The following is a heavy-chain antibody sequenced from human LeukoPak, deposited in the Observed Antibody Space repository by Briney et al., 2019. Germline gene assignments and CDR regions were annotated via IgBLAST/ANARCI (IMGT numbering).Heavy chain of an antibody. D-gene: IGHD3-16*02. Sequence: PSETLSLTCAVYGGSFSGYYWSWIRQPPGKGLEWIGDINHSGSPNYNPSLKSRVTLPVDTSKNHFSLNMNSVTTADPALYYVARGRYDYVWGSYRPFDYWGQGTLVTVSS. J-gene: IGHJ4*02. V-gene: IGHV4-34*01. CDR3: ARGRYDYVWGSYRPFDY. CDR1: GGSFSGYY. CDR2: INHSGSP.